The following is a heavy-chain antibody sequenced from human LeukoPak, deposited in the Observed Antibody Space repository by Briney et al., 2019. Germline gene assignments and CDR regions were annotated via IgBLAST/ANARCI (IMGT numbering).Heavy chain of an antibody. CDR3: ARDAVDTANAV. V-gene: IGHV3-74*01. Sequence: GGSLRLSCAATGFTFTTYWMHWVRQAPGKGLVWVSHINSDGSITSYADSVKGRFTISRDNAKNTLYLQMNSLRAEDTAVYYCARDAVDTANAVWGQGTTVTVSS. CDR1: GFTFTTYW. J-gene: IGHJ6*02. D-gene: IGHD5-18*01. CDR2: INSDGSIT.